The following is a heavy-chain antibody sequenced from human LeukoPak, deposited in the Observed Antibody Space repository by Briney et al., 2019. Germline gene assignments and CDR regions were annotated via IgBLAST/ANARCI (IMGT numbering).Heavy chain of an antibody. CDR2: ISSSSSYI. D-gene: IGHD6-19*01. CDR3: TTPSRSYSSGWYQGSGRDPAGY. V-gene: IGHV3-21*01. Sequence: GGSLRLSCAASGFTFSSYSMNWVRQAPGKGLEWVSSISSSSSYIYYADSVKGRFTISRDNAKNSLYLQMNSLRAEDTAVYYCTTPSRSYSSGWYQGSGRDPAGYWGQGTLVTVSS. CDR1: GFTFSSYS. J-gene: IGHJ4*02.